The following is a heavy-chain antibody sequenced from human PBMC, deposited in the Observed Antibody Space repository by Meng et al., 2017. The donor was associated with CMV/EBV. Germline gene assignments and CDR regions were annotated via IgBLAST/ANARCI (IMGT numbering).Heavy chain of an antibody. Sequence: GESLKISCAASGFTFSSYAIHWVRQAPGKGLEWVSAISGSGGSTYYADSVKGRFTISRDNSKNTLYLQMNSLRAEDTAVYYCAKEGLEYLAAGYNWFDPWGQGTLVTVSS. V-gene: IGHV3-23*01. D-gene: IGHD6-13*01. CDR1: GFTFSSYA. J-gene: IGHJ5*02. CDR3: AKEGLEYLAAGYNWFDP. CDR2: ISGSGGST.